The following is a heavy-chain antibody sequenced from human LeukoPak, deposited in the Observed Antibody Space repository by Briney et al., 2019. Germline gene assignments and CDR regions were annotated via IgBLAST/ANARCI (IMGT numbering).Heavy chain of an antibody. CDR2: IYTTGKT. CDR1: SGSINSYY. CDR3: ARHGYTASHYFLDF. D-gene: IGHD3-16*01. Sequence: PSETLSLTCTVSSGSINSYYWGWVRQPAGRGLEWIGRIYTTGKTDYNPSLKSRLTMSVDTSKRQFSLNLTSVTAADTAIYFCARHGYTASHYFLDFWSQRTLVTVSS. J-gene: IGHJ4*02. V-gene: IGHV4-4*07.